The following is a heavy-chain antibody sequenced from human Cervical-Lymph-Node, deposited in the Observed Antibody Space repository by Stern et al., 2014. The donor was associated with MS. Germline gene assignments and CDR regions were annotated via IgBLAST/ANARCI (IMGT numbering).Heavy chain of an antibody. CDR2: IFPRDSNT. CDR1: GYLFDDYW. CDR3: ARSPATPSGYDRFDY. J-gene: IGHJ4*02. Sequence: VQLMQSGAEVKKPGESLKISCEASGYLFDDYWIGWVRQMSGRGLELVAIIFPRDSNTRYSPSVQGQVTISADKSISTAYLQWSTLKASDPAMYSCARSPATPSGYDRFDYWGQGALVTVSS. D-gene: IGHD5-12*01. V-gene: IGHV5-51*03.